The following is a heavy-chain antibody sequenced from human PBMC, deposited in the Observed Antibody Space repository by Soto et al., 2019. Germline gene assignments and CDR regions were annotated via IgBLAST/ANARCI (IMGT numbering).Heavy chain of an antibody. CDR2: VYNNGGT. V-gene: IGHV4-59*01. D-gene: IGHD3-22*01. J-gene: IGHJ3*02. CDR3: ARGYYYDTSGYYSAFDI. Sequence: SETLSLTCTVSGGSISSDYWSWIRQPPGKGLEWVGYVYNNGGTKYNPSLKSRVTISVDTSNNQFSLKLTSVTAADTAVYYCARGYYYDTSGYYSAFDIWGQGTMVTVS. CDR1: GGSISSDY.